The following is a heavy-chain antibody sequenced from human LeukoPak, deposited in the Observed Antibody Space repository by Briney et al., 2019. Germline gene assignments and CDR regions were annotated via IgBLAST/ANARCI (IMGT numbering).Heavy chain of an antibody. Sequence: GGSLRLSCAASGFTFSSYEMNWVRQAPGKGLEWVSYISSSGSTIYYADSVKGRFTISRDNAKNSLYLQMNSLRAEDTAVYYCARDLGGTGTTWNWFDPWGQGTLVTVSS. V-gene: IGHV3-48*03. CDR1: GFTFSSYE. CDR3: ARDLGGTGTTWNWFDP. J-gene: IGHJ5*02. CDR2: ISSSGSTI. D-gene: IGHD1-1*01.